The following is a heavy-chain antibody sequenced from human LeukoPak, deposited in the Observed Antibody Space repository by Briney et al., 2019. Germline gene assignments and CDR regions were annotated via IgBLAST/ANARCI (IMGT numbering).Heavy chain of an antibody. CDR1: GYTLTELS. D-gene: IGHD3-22*01. V-gene: IGHV1-24*01. CDR2: FDPEDGET. Sequence: ASVKVSCKVSGYTLTELSMHWVRQAPGKGLEWMGGFDPEDGETIYAQKFQGRVTMTEDTSTDTAYMELSSLRSEDTAVYYCAADRTMGLLGLDAFDIWGQGTMVTVSS. J-gene: IGHJ3*02. CDR3: AADRTMGLLGLDAFDI.